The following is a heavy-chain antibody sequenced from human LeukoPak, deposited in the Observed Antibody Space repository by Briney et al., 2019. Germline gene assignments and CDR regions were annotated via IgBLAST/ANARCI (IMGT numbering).Heavy chain of an antibody. V-gene: IGHV3-23*01. Sequence: GGSLRLSCADSGFTFSSYAMSWVRQAPGKGLEWVSAISGSGGSTSYADSVKGRFTISRDNSKNTLYLQMNSLRAEDTAVYYCAKDFAYYDILTGYPDPFFDYWGQGTLVTVSS. J-gene: IGHJ4*02. D-gene: IGHD3-9*01. CDR2: ISGSGGST. CDR1: GFTFSSYA. CDR3: AKDFAYYDILTGYPDPFFDY.